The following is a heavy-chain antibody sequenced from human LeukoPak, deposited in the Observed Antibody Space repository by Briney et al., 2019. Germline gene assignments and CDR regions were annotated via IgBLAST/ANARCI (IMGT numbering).Heavy chain of an antibody. Sequence: PGGSLRLSCAASGFTFSSYTMNWVRQAPGKGLEWVSVIYSGGSTYYADSVKGRFTISRDNSKNMLYLQMNSLRAEDTAVYYCARDAGADAFDIWGQGTMVTVSS. V-gene: IGHV3-53*01. D-gene: IGHD4-17*01. J-gene: IGHJ3*02. CDR1: GFTFSSYT. CDR2: IYSGGST. CDR3: ARDAGADAFDI.